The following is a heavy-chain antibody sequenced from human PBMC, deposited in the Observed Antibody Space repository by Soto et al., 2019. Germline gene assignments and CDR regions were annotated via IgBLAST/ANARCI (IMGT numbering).Heavy chain of an antibody. CDR3: ARLGYGGKY. V-gene: IGHV4-34*01. D-gene: IGHD4-17*01. Sequence: SETLSLTCAVYGGSFSGYYWSWIRQPPGKGLEWIGEINHSGSTNYNPSLKSRVTISVDTSKNQFSLKLSSVTAADTAVYYCARLGYGGKYSGQGTLVTVSS. CDR2: INHSGST. CDR1: GGSFSGYY. J-gene: IGHJ1*01.